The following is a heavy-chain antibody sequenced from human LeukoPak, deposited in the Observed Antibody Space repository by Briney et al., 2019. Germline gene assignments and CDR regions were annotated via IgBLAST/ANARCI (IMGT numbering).Heavy chain of an antibody. J-gene: IGHJ3*02. Sequence: ASVKVSYKASGYTFTSYYMHWVRQAPGQGLEWMGIINPSGGSTSYAQKFQGRVTMTRDTSTSTVYMELSSLRSEDTAVYYCARASDCSGGSCYESRDDAFDIWGQGTMVTVSS. CDR2: INPSGGST. D-gene: IGHD2-15*01. CDR1: GYTFTSYY. V-gene: IGHV1-46*01. CDR3: ARASDCSGGSCYESRDDAFDI.